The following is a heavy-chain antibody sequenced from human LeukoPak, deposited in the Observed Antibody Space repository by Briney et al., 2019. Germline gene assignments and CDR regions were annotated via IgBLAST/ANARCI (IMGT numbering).Heavy chain of an antibody. CDR3: AKDFNVNYYSLWNC. Sequence: GGSLRPSCAASGFTFSSYAMSWVRQAPERGLEWVSAISGSGGSTYYAGSVKGRFTISRDNSKNTLYLQMNSLRAEDTAVYYCAKDFNVNYYSLWNCWGQGTLVTVSS. J-gene: IGHJ4*02. CDR2: ISGSGGST. D-gene: IGHD1-26*01. CDR1: GFTFSSYA. V-gene: IGHV3-23*01.